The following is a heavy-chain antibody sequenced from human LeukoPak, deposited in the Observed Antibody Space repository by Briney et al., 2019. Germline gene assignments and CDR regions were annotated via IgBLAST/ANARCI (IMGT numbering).Heavy chain of an antibody. Sequence: PSETLSLTCTVSGGSISSYYWSWIRQPPGKGLEWIGYIYYSGSTNYNPSLKSRVTISVDTSKNQFSLKLSSVTAADTAVYYCARAWVVTAIPGFVYFDYWGQGTLVTVSS. CDR3: ARAWVVTAIPGFVYFDY. J-gene: IGHJ4*02. V-gene: IGHV4-59*01. CDR2: IYYSGST. CDR1: GGSISSYY. D-gene: IGHD2-21*02.